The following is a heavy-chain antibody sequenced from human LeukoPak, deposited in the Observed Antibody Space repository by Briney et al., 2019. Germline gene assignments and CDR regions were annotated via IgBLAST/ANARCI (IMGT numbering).Heavy chain of an antibody. CDR3: ARHYDILTGYFDY. CDR2: IYPGDSDT. CDR1: GYSFTSYW. Sequence: GESLKISCKGSGYSFTSYWIGWVRQMPGKGLEWMGIIYPGDSDTRYRPSFQGQVAISADKSISTAYLQWSSLKASDTAMYYCARHYDILTGYFDYWGQGTLVTVSS. J-gene: IGHJ4*02. D-gene: IGHD3-9*01. V-gene: IGHV5-51*01.